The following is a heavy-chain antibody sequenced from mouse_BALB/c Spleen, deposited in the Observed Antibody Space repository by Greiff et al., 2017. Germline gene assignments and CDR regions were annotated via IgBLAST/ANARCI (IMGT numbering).Heavy chain of an antibody. Sequence: EVQGVESGGDLVKPGGSLKLSCAASGFTFSSYGMSWVRQTPDKRLEWVATISSGGSYTYYPDSVKGRFTISRDNAKNTLYLQMSSLKSEDTAMYYCARHDYYGSRREAMDYWGQGTSVTVSS. CDR3: ARHDYYGSRREAMDY. CDR1: GFTFSSYG. D-gene: IGHD1-1*01. V-gene: IGHV5-6*01. J-gene: IGHJ4*01. CDR2: ISSGGSYT.